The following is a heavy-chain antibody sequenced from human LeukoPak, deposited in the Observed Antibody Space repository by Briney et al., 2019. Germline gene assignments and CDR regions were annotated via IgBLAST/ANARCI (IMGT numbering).Heavy chain of an antibody. CDR2: INQEGSEK. D-gene: IGHD3-22*01. V-gene: IGHV3-7*01. J-gene: IGHJ4*02. CDR1: GFTFSSYW. Sequence: PGGSLRLSCAASGFTFSSYWMSWVRQAPGKGLEWVASINQEGSEKYHVDSVKGRFTISRDNAKNTLYLQMNSLRAEDTAVYYCARGKDYYDSSGYYYNPGLDYWGQGTLVTVSS. CDR3: ARGKDYYDSSGYYYNPGLDY.